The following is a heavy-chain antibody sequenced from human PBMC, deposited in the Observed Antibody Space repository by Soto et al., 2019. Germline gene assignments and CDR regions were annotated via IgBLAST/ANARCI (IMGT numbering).Heavy chain of an antibody. Sequence: QVQLVQSGTEVKAPGSSVTVSCKTSARTFFISAFSWVRQAPGQGLEWVGGIIPTLGTIHVAQRFQGRVTFTADKSTNTAYXXLXXXXXXXXXXXXXXXXXXWXQPSXQYYFDYWGQGTLVTVSS. V-gene: IGHV1-69*06. CDR1: ARTFFISA. J-gene: IGHJ4*02. CDR3: XXXXXWXQPSXQYYFDY. CDR2: IIPTLGTI.